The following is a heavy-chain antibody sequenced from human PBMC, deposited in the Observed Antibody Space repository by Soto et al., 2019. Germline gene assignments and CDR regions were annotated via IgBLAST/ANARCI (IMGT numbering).Heavy chain of an antibody. D-gene: IGHD6-13*01. CDR3: ARAAIHGSSWYFWFDL. CDR2: IIPMFGTT. J-gene: IGHJ5*02. Sequence: SVKVSCKTSGGTFSRHAINWVRQAPGQGLEWMGGIIPMFGTTNYAQKFKGRVNISADESTSTAYMELSSLRSEDAAVYYCARAAIHGSSWYFWFDLWGQGTLVTVFS. V-gene: IGHV1-69*13. CDR1: GGTFSRHA.